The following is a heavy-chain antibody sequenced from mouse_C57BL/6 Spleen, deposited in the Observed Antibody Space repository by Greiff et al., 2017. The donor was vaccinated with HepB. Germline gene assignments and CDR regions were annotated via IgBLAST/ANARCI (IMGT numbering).Heavy chain of an antibody. CDR1: GFTFSDYY. CDR2: INYDGSST. D-gene: IGHD1-1*01. V-gene: IGHV5-16*01. J-gene: IGHJ3*01. CDR3: ERGTGPFAY. Sequence: EVQVVESEGGLVQPGSSMKLSCTASGFTFSDYYMAWVRQVPEKGLEWVANINYDGSSTYYLDSLKSRFIISRDNAKNILYLQMSSLKSEDTATYYCERGTGPFAYWGQGTLVTVSA.